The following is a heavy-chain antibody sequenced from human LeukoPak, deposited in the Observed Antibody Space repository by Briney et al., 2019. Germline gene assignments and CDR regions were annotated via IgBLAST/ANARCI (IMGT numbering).Heavy chain of an antibody. CDR1: EFPVSRNY. D-gene: IGHD5-24*01. J-gene: IGHJ6*02. Sequence: GSLRLSCAAPEFPVSRNYKNWVRQASWEGLEWGLGNYSGGSTYYADSVKGRFTISRDNSKNTLYLQMNSLRAEDTAVYYCATQRDGYNLRYYGMDVWGQGTTVTVSS. V-gene: IGHV3-66*01. CDR2: NYSGGST. CDR3: ATQRDGYNLRYYGMDV.